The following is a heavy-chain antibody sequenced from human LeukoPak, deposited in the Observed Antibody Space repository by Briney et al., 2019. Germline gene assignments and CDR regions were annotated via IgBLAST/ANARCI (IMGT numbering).Heavy chain of an antibody. D-gene: IGHD6-25*01. CDR3: ARDPSARPLDY. Sequence: GGSLRLSCAASGFTFSSYSMNWVRQAPGKGLEWVSYTSGSGSTNYYADSVKGRFTISRDNAKNSLYLQMNSLRAEDTAIYYCARDPSARPLDYWGQGTLGTVSS. CDR2: TSGSGSTN. V-gene: IGHV3-48*04. CDR1: GFTFSSYS. J-gene: IGHJ4*02.